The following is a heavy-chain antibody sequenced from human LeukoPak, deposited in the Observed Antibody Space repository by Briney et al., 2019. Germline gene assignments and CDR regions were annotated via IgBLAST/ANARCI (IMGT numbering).Heavy chain of an antibody. Sequence: GGALRLSCAASGFTFSSYAMHWVRQAPGKGLEGVAVISYDGSNKYYADSVKGRFTISRDNSKNTVYLQMNSLRAEDTAVYYCARDQGATTVYYYYGMDVWGQGTTVTVSS. CDR1: GFTFSSYA. J-gene: IGHJ6*02. V-gene: IGHV3-30-3*01. CDR2: ISYDGSNK. D-gene: IGHD1-26*01. CDR3: ARDQGATTVYYYYGMDV.